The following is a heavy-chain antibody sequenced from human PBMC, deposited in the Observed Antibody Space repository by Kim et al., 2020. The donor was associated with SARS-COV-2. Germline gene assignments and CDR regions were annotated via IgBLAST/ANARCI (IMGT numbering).Heavy chain of an antibody. Sequence: GGSLRLSCAASGFTFSSYAMSWVRQAPGKGLEWVSITSGSGATTYYADSAKGRLTISRDNSRNPFYLLMNSLRAQDTALYYCAKGPGFSSWSAYFGSWG. CDR2: TSGSGATT. CDR1: GFTFSSYA. V-gene: IGHV3-23*01. D-gene: IGHD3-3*01. J-gene: IGHJ4*01. CDR3: AKGPGFSSWSAYFGS.